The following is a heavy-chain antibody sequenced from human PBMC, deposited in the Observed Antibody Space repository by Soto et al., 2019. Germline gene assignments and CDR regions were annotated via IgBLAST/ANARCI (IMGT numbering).Heavy chain of an antibody. CDR3: ARDGPYDSSGYSLDY. CDR1: GFTFSSYA. D-gene: IGHD3-22*01. Sequence: QVQLVESGGGVVQPGRSLRLSCAASGFTFSSYAMHWVRQAPGKGLEWVAVISYDGSNKYYADSVKGRFTISRDNSKNPLYLQRNSLRAEDTGVYYCARDGPYDSSGYSLDYWGQGTLVTVSS. CDR2: ISYDGSNK. J-gene: IGHJ4*02. V-gene: IGHV3-30-3*01.